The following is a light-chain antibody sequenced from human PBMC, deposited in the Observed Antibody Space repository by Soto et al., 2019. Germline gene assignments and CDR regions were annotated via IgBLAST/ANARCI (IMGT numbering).Light chain of an antibody. CDR2: SNN. CDR1: SSNIGSNT. Sequence: QLVLTQPPSASGTPGQRVTISCSGSSSNIGSNTVNWYQQLPGTAPKLLIYSNNQRPSGVPDRFSGSKSGTSASLAISGLQSEDEADYYCAAWDDSLNGVVFSGGTKLTVL. J-gene: IGLJ2*01. V-gene: IGLV1-44*01. CDR3: AAWDDSLNGVV.